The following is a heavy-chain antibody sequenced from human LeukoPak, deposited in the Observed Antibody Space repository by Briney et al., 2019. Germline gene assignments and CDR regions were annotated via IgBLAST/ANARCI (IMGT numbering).Heavy chain of an antibody. CDR2: INHSGST. V-gene: IGHV4-34*01. CDR3: ARAEMGIAARPFDY. D-gene: IGHD6-6*01. Sequence: PSETLSLTCAVYGGSFSGYYWSWICQPPGKGLEWIGEINHSGSTNYNPSLKSRVTISVDTSKNQFSLKLSSVSAADTAVYYCARAEMGIAARPFDYWGQGTLVTVSS. CDR1: GGSFSGYY. J-gene: IGHJ4*02.